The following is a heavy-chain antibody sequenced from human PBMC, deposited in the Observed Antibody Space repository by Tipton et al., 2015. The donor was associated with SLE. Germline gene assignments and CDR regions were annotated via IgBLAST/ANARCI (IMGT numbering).Heavy chain of an antibody. CDR1: GFTFSSYS. Sequence: GSLRLSCAASGFTFSSYSMNWVRQAPGKGLAWVSFISSSSSYIYYADSVKGRFTISRDNAKNSLYLQMNSLRAEDTAVYYCARDPANWGANFDYWGQGTLVTVSS. CDR3: ARDPANWGANFDY. V-gene: IGHV3-21*01. D-gene: IGHD7-27*01. CDR2: ISSSSSYI. J-gene: IGHJ4*02.